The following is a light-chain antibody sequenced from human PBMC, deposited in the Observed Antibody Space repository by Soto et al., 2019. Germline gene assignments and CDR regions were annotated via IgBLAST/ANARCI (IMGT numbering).Light chain of an antibody. CDR3: AAWNDGLSGFV. CDR1: SPDIGSNA. J-gene: IGLJ1*01. CDR2: RNN. Sequence: QSALTQPPSTSRTPGQRVTISCSGSSPDIGSNAVYWYQQLPGTAPKLLIYRNNQRPSGVPDRFSGTKSGTSASLAISGLRSEDEADYYCAAWNDGLSGFVFGTGTKATVL. V-gene: IGLV1-47*01.